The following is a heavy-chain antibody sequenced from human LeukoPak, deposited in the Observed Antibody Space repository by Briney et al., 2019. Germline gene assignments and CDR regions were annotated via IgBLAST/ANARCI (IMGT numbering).Heavy chain of an antibody. J-gene: IGHJ4*02. D-gene: IGHD5-18*01. CDR3: ARGVEDDTAMES. V-gene: IGHV1-69*13. Sequence: SVKVSCKASGGTFSSYAISWVRQAPGQGLEWMGGIIPIVGTANYAQKFQGRVTITADESTSTAYMELSSLRSEDTAVYYCARGVEDDTAMESWGQGTLVTVSS. CDR2: IIPIVGTA. CDR1: GGTFSSYA.